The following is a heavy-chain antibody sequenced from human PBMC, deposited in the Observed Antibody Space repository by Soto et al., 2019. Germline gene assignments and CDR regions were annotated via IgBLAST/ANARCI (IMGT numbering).Heavy chain of an antibody. J-gene: IGHJ4*02. CDR1: DGSISSGDYY. CDR3: ASGRGYSGYDLDY. D-gene: IGHD5-12*01. CDR2: IYYSGSN. V-gene: IGHV4-30-4*01. Sequence: SETLSLTCTVSDGSISSGDYYLSWIRQPPGKGLEWIGYIYYSGSNYYNPSLKSRVTISVDKSKNQFSLKLSSLTAADTAVYYCASGRGYSGYDLDYWGQGTLVPVSS.